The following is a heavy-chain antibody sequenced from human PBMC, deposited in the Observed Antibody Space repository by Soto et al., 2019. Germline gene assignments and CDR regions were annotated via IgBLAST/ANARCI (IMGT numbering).Heavy chain of an antibody. Sequence: SETLSLTCTVSGGSISSGVYYWIWIRQHPGKVLEWIGYIYYSGITYYNPSLKSRVTISVDTSKNLFSLKLSSVTAADTAVYYCARAKKGIAAAENWFDPWGQGTLVTVSS. CDR1: GGSISSGVYY. CDR3: ARAKKGIAAAENWFDP. D-gene: IGHD6-13*01. J-gene: IGHJ5*02. CDR2: IYYSGIT. V-gene: IGHV4-31*03.